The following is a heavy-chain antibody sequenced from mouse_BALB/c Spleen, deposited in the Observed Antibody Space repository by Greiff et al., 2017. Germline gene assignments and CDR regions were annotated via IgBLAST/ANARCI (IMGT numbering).Heavy chain of an antibody. CDR3: ARQGLRQGWYFDV. CDR2: ISNGGGST. Sequence: DVHLVESGGGLVQPGGSLKLSCAASGFTFSSYTMSWVRQTPEKRLEWVAYISNGGGSTYYPDTVKGRFTISRDNAKNTLYLQMSSLKSEDTAMYYCARQGLRQGWYFDVWGAGTTVTVSS. V-gene: IGHV5-12-2*01. D-gene: IGHD2-4*01. CDR1: GFTFSSYT. J-gene: IGHJ1*01.